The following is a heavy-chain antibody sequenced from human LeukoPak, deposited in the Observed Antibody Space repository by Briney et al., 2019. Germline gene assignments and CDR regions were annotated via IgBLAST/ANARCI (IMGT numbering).Heavy chain of an antibody. CDR3: ARDRRRDGYNSDY. D-gene: IGHD5-24*01. V-gene: IGHV3-7*01. J-gene: IGHJ4*02. CDR2: IKQDGSEK. CDR1: GFTFSSYW. Sequence: PGGSLRLSCAASGFTFSSYWMSWVRQAPGKGLEWVSNIKQDGSEKYYVDSVKGRFTISRDNAKNSLYLQMNSLRAEDRAVYYCARDRRRDGYNSDYWGQETLVTASS.